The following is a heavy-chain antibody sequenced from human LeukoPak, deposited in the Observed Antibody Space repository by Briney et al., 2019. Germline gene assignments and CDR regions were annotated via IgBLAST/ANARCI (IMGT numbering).Heavy chain of an antibody. V-gene: IGHV3-11*01. D-gene: IGHD3-3*01. CDR1: GFTFSDYY. CDR2: ISSSGSTI. Sequence: GGSLRLSCAASGFTFSDYYMSWIRQAPGKGLEWVSYISSSGSTIYYADSVKGRFTISRDNSKNTLYLQMNSLRAEDTAVYYCARAGDFSSSHYFDYWGQGTLVTVSS. CDR3: ARAGDFSSSHYFDY. J-gene: IGHJ4*02.